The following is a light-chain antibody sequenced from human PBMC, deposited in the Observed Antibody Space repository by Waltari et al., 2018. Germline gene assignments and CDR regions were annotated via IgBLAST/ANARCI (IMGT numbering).Light chain of an antibody. J-gene: IGLJ2*01. Sequence: QLVLTQSPSASASLGASVTLTCTLSSGHRTYAIAWHQQQPGKGPRYLMKVDSNGGHFKGDGIPDRFSGSSSGTERYLTISSLQSDDEADYYCQTWVTGIRVVFGGGTKLTVL. CDR2: VDSNGGH. CDR1: SGHRTYA. V-gene: IGLV4-69*02. CDR3: QTWVTGIRVV.